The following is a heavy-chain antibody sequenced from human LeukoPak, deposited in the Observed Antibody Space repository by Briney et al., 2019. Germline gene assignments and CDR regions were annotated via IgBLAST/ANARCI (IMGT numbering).Heavy chain of an antibody. J-gene: IGHJ3*02. CDR1: GFTFSDY. CDR2: ISSSSSYT. CDR3: AREGCSSTSCYSRAAFDI. Sequence: PGGSLRLSCAASGFTFSDYMSWIRQAPGKGLEWVSYISSSSSYTNYADSVKGRFAISRDNARDSLYLQMNSLRAEDTAVYYCAREGCSSTSCYSRAAFDIWGQGTMVTVSS. V-gene: IGHV3-11*06. D-gene: IGHD2-2*01.